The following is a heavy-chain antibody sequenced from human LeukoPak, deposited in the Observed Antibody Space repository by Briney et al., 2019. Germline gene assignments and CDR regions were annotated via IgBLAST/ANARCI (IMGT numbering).Heavy chain of an antibody. D-gene: IGHD2-15*01. CDR1: GLTVSANY. J-gene: IGHJ4*02. CDR2: MYSGGYT. V-gene: IGHV3-53*01. CDR3: ARDRRYCSGDNCYSGVDH. Sequence: HPGGSLRLSCVASGLTVSANYMTWVRQAPGEGLDWVSVMYSGGYTYYADSVKGRFTISRDNSKNTVYLQMNSLRVEDSAVYYCARDRRYCSGDNCYSGVDHWGQGTRVIVSS.